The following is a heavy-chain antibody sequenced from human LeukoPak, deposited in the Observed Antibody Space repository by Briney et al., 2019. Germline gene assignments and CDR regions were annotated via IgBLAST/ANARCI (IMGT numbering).Heavy chain of an antibody. V-gene: IGHV1-69*13. J-gene: IGHJ4*02. D-gene: IGHD4-23*01. Sequence: SVKVSCKASGGTFSSYDISWVRQAPGQGLEWMGGITPIFGTAKYAQKFQGRVTITAVESMSTACMELSSLRSEDTAVYYCARGWLAETTVVTPYNYWGQGTLVTVSS. CDR2: ITPIFGTA. CDR3: ARGWLAETTVVTPYNY. CDR1: GGTFSSYD.